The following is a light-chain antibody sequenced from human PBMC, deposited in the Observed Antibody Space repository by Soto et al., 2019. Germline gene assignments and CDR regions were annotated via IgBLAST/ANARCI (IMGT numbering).Light chain of an antibody. J-gene: IGKJ1*01. V-gene: IGKV1-5*03. Sequence: DIEMTQSPSTLSASAGDKVTMXXRDSKSISSWLAWYQQKPGKAPKXVIYKASTLKSGVPSRFSGSGSGTEFTLTISSLQPDDFATYYCQHYKSYSEAFGQGTKVDIK. CDR3: QHYKSYSEA. CDR1: KSISSW. CDR2: KAS.